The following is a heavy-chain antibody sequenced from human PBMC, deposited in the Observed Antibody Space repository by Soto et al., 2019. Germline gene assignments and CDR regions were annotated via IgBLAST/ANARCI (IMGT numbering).Heavy chain of an antibody. D-gene: IGHD4-17*01. CDR1: GFRFTSYA. CDR3: ARDQSETVITSTHFDP. Sequence: GGTLRLSCAASGFRFTSYALDWVRQAPGKGLEWVAVISYDGSTKFYADSVKGRFTISRDNSQNTLYLQMNSLRPEDTAVYFCARDQSETVITSTHFDPWGHGTLVPVFS. V-gene: IGHV3-30*04. CDR2: ISYDGSTK. J-gene: IGHJ5*02.